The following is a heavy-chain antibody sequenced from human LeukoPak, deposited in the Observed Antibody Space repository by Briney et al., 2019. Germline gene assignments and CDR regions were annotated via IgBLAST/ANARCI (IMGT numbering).Heavy chain of an antibody. V-gene: IGHV4-39*01. Sequence: PSETLSLTCTVSGGSISSSSYYWGWIRQPPGTGLEWIGSIYYSGSTYYNPSLKSRVTISVDTSKNQFSLKLSSVTAADTAVYYCARQYYYGSGSYPDFDYWGQGTLVTVSS. CDR2: IYYSGST. D-gene: IGHD3-10*01. CDR1: GGSISSSSYY. CDR3: ARQYYYGSGSYPDFDY. J-gene: IGHJ4*02.